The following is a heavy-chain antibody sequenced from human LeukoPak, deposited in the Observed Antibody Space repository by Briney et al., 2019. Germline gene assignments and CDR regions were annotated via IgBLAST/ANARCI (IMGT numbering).Heavy chain of an antibody. D-gene: IGHD4-23*01. Sequence: SETLSLTCAVYGGSFSGYYWSWIRQPPGKGLEWIGEINHSGSTNCNPSLRSRVTISVDTSKNQFSLKLSSVTAADTAVYYCARGLYYGGNLGFQHWGQGTLVTVSS. CDR2: INHSGST. V-gene: IGHV4-34*01. J-gene: IGHJ1*01. CDR1: GGSFSGYY. CDR3: ARGLYYGGNLGFQH.